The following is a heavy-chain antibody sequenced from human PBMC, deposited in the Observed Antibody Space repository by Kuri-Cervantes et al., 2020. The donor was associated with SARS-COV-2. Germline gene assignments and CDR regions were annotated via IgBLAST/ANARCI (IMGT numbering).Heavy chain of an antibody. CDR2: ISSSSSYI. D-gene: IGHD3-22*01. CDR3: ATVSDYYDSSGYFLDFDY. Sequence: GGSLRLSCAASGFTFSSYSMNWVRQAPGKGLEWVSSISSSSSYIYCADSVKSRFTISRDNAKNSLYLQMNSLRAEDTAVYYCATVSDYYDSSGYFLDFDYWGQGTLVTVSS. V-gene: IGHV3-21*01. CDR1: GFTFSSYS. J-gene: IGHJ4*02.